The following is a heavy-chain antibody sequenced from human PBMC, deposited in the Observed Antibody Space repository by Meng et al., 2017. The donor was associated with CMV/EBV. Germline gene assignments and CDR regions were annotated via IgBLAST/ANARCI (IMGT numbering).Heavy chain of an antibody. CDR1: GGTFSSYA. CDR3: ARDGARYCSSTSCYLNYYYGMDV. Sequence: ASVKVSCKASGGTFSSYAISWVRQAPGQGLEWMGWINPNSGGTKYAQKFQGRVTMTRDTSISTAYMEVSRLRSDDTAVYYCARDGARYCSSTSCYLNYYYGMDVWGQGTTVTVSS. D-gene: IGHD2-2*01. CDR2: INPNSGGT. V-gene: IGHV1-2*02. J-gene: IGHJ6*02.